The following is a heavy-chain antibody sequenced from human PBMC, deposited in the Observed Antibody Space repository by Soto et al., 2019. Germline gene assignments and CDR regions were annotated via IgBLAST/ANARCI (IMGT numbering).Heavy chain of an antibody. CDR3: ARGAGYCSGGSCYFWFDP. J-gene: IGHJ5*02. D-gene: IGHD2-15*01. Sequence: QVQLQESGPGLVKPSQTLSLTCTVSGGSISSGDYYWSWIRQPPGKGLEWIGYIYYSGSTYYNPARKSRVTISVDTSKNQFSLKLSSVTAADTAVYYCARGAGYCSGGSCYFWFDPWGQGTLVTVSS. V-gene: IGHV4-30-4*01. CDR1: GGSISSGDYY. CDR2: IYYSGST.